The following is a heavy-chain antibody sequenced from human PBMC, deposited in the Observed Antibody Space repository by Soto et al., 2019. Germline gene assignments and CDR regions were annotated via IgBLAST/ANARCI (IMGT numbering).Heavy chain of an antibody. Sequence: QVQLVESGGGVVQPGRSLRLSCAASGFTFSSYGMHWVRQAPGKGLEWVAVIWYDGSNKYYADSVKGRFTISRDNSKNTLYLQMNSLRAEDTAVYYCAREREIVVVVAATRPLWDGGQGTLVTVSS. CDR1: GFTFSSYG. V-gene: IGHV3-33*01. CDR3: AREREIVVVVAATRPLWD. CDR2: IWYDGSNK. D-gene: IGHD2-15*01. J-gene: IGHJ4*02.